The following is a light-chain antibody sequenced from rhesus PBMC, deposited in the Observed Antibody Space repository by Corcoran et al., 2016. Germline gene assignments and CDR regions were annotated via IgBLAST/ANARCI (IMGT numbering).Light chain of an antibody. J-gene: IGKJ3*01. CDR1: QGISKY. Sequence: DIQMTQSPSSLSASVGDTVTITCQASQGISKYLAWYQQKPGKAPKLLIYDASTLESGVPSRFSGSGSGTEFTLPSTSLQPEDFATYYCQQHDSFPFTFGPGTKLDIK. V-gene: IGKV1-25*01. CDR3: QQHDSFPFT. CDR2: DAS.